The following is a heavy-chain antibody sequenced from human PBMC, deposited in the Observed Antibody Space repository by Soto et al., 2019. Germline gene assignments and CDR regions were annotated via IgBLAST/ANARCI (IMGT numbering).Heavy chain of an antibody. CDR2: FYSSGGP. V-gene: IGHV4-59*08. J-gene: IGHJ5*02. CDR1: GDSTKSYY. CDR3: ARRYGDNGFDL. Sequence: SETLSLTCTVSGDSTKSYYLNWIRQSPGRGLEWIGYFYSSGGPYYNPSLGSRVTISADTSKNQFTLSLNSVTAADTAVYYCARRYGDNGFDLWGQGTLVTVSS. D-gene: IGHD4-17*01.